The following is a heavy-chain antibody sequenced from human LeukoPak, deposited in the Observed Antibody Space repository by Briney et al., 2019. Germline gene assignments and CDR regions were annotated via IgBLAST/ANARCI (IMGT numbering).Heavy chain of an antibody. Sequence: ASVKVSCKASGYTFTGYYMHWVRQAPGQGLEWMGWINPNSGGTNYAQKFQGRVTMTRDTSISTACMELSRLRSDDTAVYYCARSKGSGSLDAFDIWGQGTMVTVSS. V-gene: IGHV1-2*02. CDR2: INPNSGGT. D-gene: IGHD3-10*01. CDR3: ARSKGSGSLDAFDI. CDR1: GYTFTGYY. J-gene: IGHJ3*02.